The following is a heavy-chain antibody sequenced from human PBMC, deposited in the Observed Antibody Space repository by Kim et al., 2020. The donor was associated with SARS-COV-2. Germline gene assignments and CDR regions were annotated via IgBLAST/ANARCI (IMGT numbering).Heavy chain of an antibody. CDR2: IYSGGTT. V-gene: IGHV3-66*01. CDR3: ARELFAIFGVVTANWFDP. Sequence: GGSLRLSCAVSGFTVSSNYMSWVRQAPGKGLEWVSVIYSGGTTYYADSVKGRFTISRDNSKNTLYLQMNSLRAEDTAVYYCARELFAIFGVVTANWFDPWGQGTLVTVSS. D-gene: IGHD3-3*01. CDR1: GFTVSSNY. J-gene: IGHJ5*02.